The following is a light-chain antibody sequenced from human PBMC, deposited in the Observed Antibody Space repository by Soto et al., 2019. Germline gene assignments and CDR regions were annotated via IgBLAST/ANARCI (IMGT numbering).Light chain of an antibody. CDR2: DAS. CDR1: QDISNY. J-gene: IGKJ5*01. V-gene: IGKV1-33*01. Sequence: DIQMTQSASSVSASVGDRVTITCQASQDISNYLNWYQQKPGKAPKLLIYDASNLETGVPSRFSGSGSGTDFTFTISSLQPEDIATYYCQQYDNLPITFGQGTRLEIK. CDR3: QQYDNLPIT.